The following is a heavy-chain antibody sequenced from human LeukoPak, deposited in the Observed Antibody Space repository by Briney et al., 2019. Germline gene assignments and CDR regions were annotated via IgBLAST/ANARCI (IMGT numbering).Heavy chain of an antibody. CDR3: ASGREWDYMDV. CDR1: EGTFSSYA. D-gene: IGHD3-3*01. Sequence: VASVKVSCKASEGTFSSYAISWVRQAPGQGLEWMGRIIPIFGTANYAQKFQGRVTITTDESTSTAYMELISLRSEDTAVYYCASGREWDYMDVWGKGTTVTVSS. J-gene: IGHJ6*03. V-gene: IGHV1-69*05. CDR2: IIPIFGTA.